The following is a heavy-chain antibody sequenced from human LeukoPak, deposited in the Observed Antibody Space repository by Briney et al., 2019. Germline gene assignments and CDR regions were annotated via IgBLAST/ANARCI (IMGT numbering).Heavy chain of an antibody. J-gene: IGHJ4*02. V-gene: IGHV4-38-2*02. D-gene: IGHD2-21*01. CDR1: GYSISSGYY. CDR3: ARDAGGDFDY. Sequence: PSETLSLTCNVSGYSISSGYYWGWIRQPPGKALEWIGTTFHSGSPNCNPSLKSRVTISIDTSKNQFSLKLSSVTAADTAFYYCARDAGGDFDYWGQGTLVTVSS. CDR2: TFHSGSP.